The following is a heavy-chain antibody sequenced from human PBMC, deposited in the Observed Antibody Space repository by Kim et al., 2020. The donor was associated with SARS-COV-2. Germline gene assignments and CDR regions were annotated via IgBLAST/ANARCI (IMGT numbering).Heavy chain of an antibody. CDR3: ARALRGCSGGTCYSELAY. Sequence: ASVKVSCKASGYTFTGYYMHWVRQAPGQGLEWMGRINPNSGGTKYAQKFQGRVTMTRDTSIITAYMELSRLRSDDTAVYYCARALRGCSGGTCYSELAYWGQGTLVTVSS. CDR2: INPNSGGT. CDR1: GYTFTGYY. D-gene: IGHD2-15*01. V-gene: IGHV1-2*06. J-gene: IGHJ4*02.